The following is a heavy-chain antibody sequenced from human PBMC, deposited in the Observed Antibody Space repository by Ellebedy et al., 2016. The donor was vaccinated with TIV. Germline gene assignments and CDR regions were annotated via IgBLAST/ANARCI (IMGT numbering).Heavy chain of an antibody. CDR1: GFSLSTTGEA. CDR2: IYWDDDR. V-gene: IGHV2-5*02. Sequence: SGPTLVKPTQSLTLTCTFSGFSLSTTGEAVGWIRQPPGKALEWLAHIYWDDDRRYSPSLKNRLIITKDTSKNQVVLIMANTNPADTATYYCAHTPAGGEGGSWYGAFDIWGQGAMVTVSS. CDR3: AHTPAGGEGGSWYGAFDI. J-gene: IGHJ3*02. D-gene: IGHD6-13*01.